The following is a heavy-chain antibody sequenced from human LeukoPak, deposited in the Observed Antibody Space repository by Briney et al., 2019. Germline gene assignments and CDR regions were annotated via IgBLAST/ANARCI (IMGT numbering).Heavy chain of an antibody. CDR2: INHSGST. D-gene: IGHD1-26*01. V-gene: IGHV4-34*01. J-gene: IGHJ6*02. Sequence: SETLSLTCAVYGGSFSGYYWGWIRQPPGKGLEWIGEINHSGSTNYNPSLKSRVTISVDTSKNQFSLKLSSVTAADTAVYYCARGVGATLGYYYYCMDVWGQGTTVTVSS. CDR3: ARGVGATLGYYYYCMDV. CDR1: GGSFSGYY.